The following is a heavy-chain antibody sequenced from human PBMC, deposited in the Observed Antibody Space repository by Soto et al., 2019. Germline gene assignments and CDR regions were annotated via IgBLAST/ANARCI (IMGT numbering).Heavy chain of an antibody. CDR1: GGC. V-gene: IGHV4-31*02. Sequence: GGCLRMINQHPGKGLEWIGYIYYSGSTYYNPSLKSRVTISVDTSKNQFSVKLSSVTAADTVLYFCAKSRLEQYFFDYWGQRTLVTVYS. D-gene: IGHD6-19*01. CDR3: AKSRLEQYFFDY. J-gene: IGHJ4*02. CDR2: IYYSGST.